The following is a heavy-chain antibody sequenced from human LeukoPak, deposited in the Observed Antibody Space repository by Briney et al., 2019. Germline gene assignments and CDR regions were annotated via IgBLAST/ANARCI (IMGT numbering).Heavy chain of an antibody. Sequence: SVKVSCKASGYTFTSYYMHWVRQAPGQGLEWMGGIIPIFGTANYAQKFQGRVTITADESTSTAYMELSSLRSEDTAVYYCARDRDFWSGSILGDYYYYYMDVWGKGTTVTVSS. D-gene: IGHD3-3*01. CDR1: GYTFTSYY. J-gene: IGHJ6*03. CDR3: ARDRDFWSGSILGDYYYYYMDV. CDR2: IIPIFGTA. V-gene: IGHV1-69*13.